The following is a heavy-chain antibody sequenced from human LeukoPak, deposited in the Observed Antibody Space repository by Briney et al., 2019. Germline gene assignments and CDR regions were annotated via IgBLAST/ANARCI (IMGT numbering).Heavy chain of an antibody. CDR1: GGTFSSYA. V-gene: IGHV1-69*04. Sequence: GASVKVSCKASGGTFSSYAISWGREAPGQGLEWVGRIIPILGIANYAQKFQGRVTITADKSTSTAYMELSSLRSEDTAVYYCARSCTGGVCYNDYWGQGTLVTVSS. D-gene: IGHD2-8*02. CDR3: ARSCTGGVCYNDY. J-gene: IGHJ4*02. CDR2: IIPILGIA.